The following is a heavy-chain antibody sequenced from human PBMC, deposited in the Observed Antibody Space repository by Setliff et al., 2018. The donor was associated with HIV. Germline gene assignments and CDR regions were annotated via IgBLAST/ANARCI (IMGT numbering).Heavy chain of an antibody. D-gene: IGHD3-22*01. Sequence: SVKVSCKASGGTFSNYGMSWVRQAPGQGLEWMGGIIPISGTANYAQKFQGWITMTRDTSISTAYMELSRLRSDDTAVYYCARGMDYYDTSGYYQYYFDYWGQGTLVTVSS. V-gene: IGHV1-69*05. CDR3: ARGMDYYDTSGYYQYYFDY. J-gene: IGHJ4*02. CDR1: GGTFSNYG. CDR2: IIPISGTA.